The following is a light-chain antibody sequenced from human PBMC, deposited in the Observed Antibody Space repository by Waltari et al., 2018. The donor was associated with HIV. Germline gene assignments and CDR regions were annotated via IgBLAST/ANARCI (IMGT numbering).Light chain of an antibody. CDR3: QQYNSWPRT. CDR1: PSIRGY. Sequence: DIVMTQSPATLSVSPGDRVTLSCRSSPSIRGYLAWYQQRRGQAPRLLIYVSSTSASGIPARFSGSGSGPEFSLTISSLQSEDVAIYYCQQYNSWPRTFGQGTKLEI. J-gene: IGKJ1*01. V-gene: IGKV3-15*01. CDR2: VSS.